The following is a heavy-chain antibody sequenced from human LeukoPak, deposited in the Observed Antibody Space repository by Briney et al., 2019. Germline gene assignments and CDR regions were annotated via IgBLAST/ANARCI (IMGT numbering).Heavy chain of an antibody. CDR1: GFSVSSNY. Sequence: PGGSLRLSCAASGFSVSSNYMSWVRQAPGKGLEWVSVIYSGGTTYYADSVKGRFTISRENAKNSLYLQMNSLRAGDTAVYYCVRGTGYSAYDYDFDYWGQGTLVTVSS. CDR2: IYSGGTT. J-gene: IGHJ4*02. V-gene: IGHV3-53*01. CDR3: VRGTGYSAYDYDFDY. D-gene: IGHD5-12*01.